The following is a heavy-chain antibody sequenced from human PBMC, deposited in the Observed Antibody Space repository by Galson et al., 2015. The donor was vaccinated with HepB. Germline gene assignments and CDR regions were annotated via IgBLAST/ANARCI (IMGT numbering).Heavy chain of an antibody. J-gene: IGHJ6*02. Sequence: SLRLSCAASGFTFSSYWMSWVRQAPGKGLEWVANIKQDGSEKYYVDSVKGRFTISRDNAKNSLYLQMNSLRAEDTAVYYCARDYYYDSSGPLDVWGQGTTVTVSS. CDR2: IKQDGSEK. CDR1: GFTFSSYW. D-gene: IGHD3-22*01. V-gene: IGHV3-7*03. CDR3: ARDYYYDSSGPLDV.